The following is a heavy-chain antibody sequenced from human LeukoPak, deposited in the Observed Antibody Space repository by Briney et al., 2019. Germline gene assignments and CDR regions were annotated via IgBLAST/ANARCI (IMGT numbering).Heavy chain of an antibody. CDR1: GFTFDDYT. CDR3: AKAYHYDSSGYIAATAPFDI. D-gene: IGHD3-22*01. J-gene: IGHJ3*02. V-gene: IGHV3-43*01. CDR2: ISWDGGST. Sequence: GGSLRLSCAASGFTFDDYTMHWVRQAPGKGLEWVSLISWDGGSTYYADSVKGRFTISRGNSKNSLYLQMNSLRTEDTALYYCAKAYHYDSSGYIAATAPFDIWGQGTMVTVSS.